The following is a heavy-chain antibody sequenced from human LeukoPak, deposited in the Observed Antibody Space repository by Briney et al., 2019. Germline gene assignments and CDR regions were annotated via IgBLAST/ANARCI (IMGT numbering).Heavy chain of an antibody. J-gene: IGHJ4*02. V-gene: IGHV3-7*01. CDR2: IKDDGSAK. CDR3: ARDNPGYGAYYN. CDR1: GFTFNTYW. D-gene: IGHD3-10*01. Sequence: GGSLRLSCAASGFTFNTYWMTWVPQAPGKGPEWVGNIKDDGSAKYYVESVKGRFTISRDNAKNSLYLQMNNLRVEDTAVYYCARDNPGYGAYYNWGQGTRVTVSS.